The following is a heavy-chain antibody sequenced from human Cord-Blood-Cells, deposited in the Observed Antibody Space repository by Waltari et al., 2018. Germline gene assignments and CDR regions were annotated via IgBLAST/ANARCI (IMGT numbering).Heavy chain of an antibody. Sequence: QVQLVQSGAEVKKPGASVKVSCKASGYTFTSYDINWVRQATGQGLEWMGGMNPNSGNTGYAQKFQGRVTMTRNTSISTAYMELSSLRSEDTAVYYCAMHERGYSYGYYYYYGMDVWGQGTTVTVSS. CDR1: GYTFTSYD. CDR3: AMHERGYSYGYYYYYGMDV. V-gene: IGHV1-8*01. CDR2: MNPNSGNT. J-gene: IGHJ6*02. D-gene: IGHD5-18*01.